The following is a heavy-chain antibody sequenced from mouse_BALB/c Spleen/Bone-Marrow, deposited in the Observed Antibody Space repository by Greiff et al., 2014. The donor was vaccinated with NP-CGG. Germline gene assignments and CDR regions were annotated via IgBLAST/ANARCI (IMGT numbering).Heavy chain of an antibody. CDR3: ARGWDYEGYFDY. CDR1: GYSFTSYT. CDR2: INPSSGYT. D-gene: IGHD2-4*01. Sequence: VQLQQSGAELARPGASVKMSCKASGYSFTSYTMHWVKQRPGQCLEWIGYINPSSGYTNYNQKFKDKATLTADKSSSTAYMQLSSLTSEDSAVYYCARGWDYEGYFDYWGQGTTLTVSS. J-gene: IGHJ2*01. V-gene: IGHV1-4*01.